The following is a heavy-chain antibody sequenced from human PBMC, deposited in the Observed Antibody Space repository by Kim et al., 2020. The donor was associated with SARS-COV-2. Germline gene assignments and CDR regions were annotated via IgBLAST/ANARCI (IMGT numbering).Heavy chain of an antibody. CDR2: IIPILGIA. V-gene: IGHV1-69*04. Sequence: SVKVSCKASGGTFSSYAISWVRQAPGQGLEWMGRIIPILGIANYAQKFQGRVTITADKSTSTAYMELSSLRSEDTAVYYCAAWGVTEDYYYYGMDVWGQGTTVTVSS. D-gene: IGHD3-16*01. J-gene: IGHJ6*02. CDR3: AAWGVTEDYYYYGMDV. CDR1: GGTFSSYA.